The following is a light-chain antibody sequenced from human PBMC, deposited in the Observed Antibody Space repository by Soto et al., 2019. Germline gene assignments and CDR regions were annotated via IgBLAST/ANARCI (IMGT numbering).Light chain of an antibody. CDR3: QQYNSYLYN. V-gene: IGKV1-5*01. J-gene: IGKJ2*01. Sequence: DIQMTQSPSSLSASVADRVTITCRASQSISSWLAWYQQKPGKAPKLLIYDASSLESGVPSRFSGSGSGTEFTLKISSLQPDDFATYYCQQYNSYLYNFGQGTKV. CDR1: QSISSW. CDR2: DAS.